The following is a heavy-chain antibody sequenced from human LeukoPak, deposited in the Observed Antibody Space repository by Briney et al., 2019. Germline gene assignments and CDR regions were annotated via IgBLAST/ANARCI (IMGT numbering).Heavy chain of an antibody. V-gene: IGHV3-30*18. CDR2: ISYDGSNK. Sequence: PGRSLRLSCAASGFTFSSYGMHWVRQAPGKGLEWVAVISYDGSNKYYADSVKGRFTISRDNSKNTLYLQMNSLRAEDTAVCYCAKQARGVRYYDILTGYQYSYYFDYWGQGTLVTVSS. D-gene: IGHD3-9*01. CDR1: GFTFSSYG. J-gene: IGHJ4*02. CDR3: AKQARGVRYYDILTGYQYSYYFDY.